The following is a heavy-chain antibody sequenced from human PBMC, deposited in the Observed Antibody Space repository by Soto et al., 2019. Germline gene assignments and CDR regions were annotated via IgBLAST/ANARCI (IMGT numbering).Heavy chain of an antibody. V-gene: IGHV3-11*01. Sequence: GGSLRLSCAASGFTFSDYYMSWIRQAPGKGLEWVSYISSSGSTIYYADSVKGRFTISRDNAKNSLYLQMNSLRAEDTAVYYCARKYCSGGSCYQNYYYYYMDVWGKGTTVTVSS. CDR3: ARKYCSGGSCYQNYYYYYMDV. J-gene: IGHJ6*03. D-gene: IGHD2-15*01. CDR2: ISSSGSTI. CDR1: GFTFSDYY.